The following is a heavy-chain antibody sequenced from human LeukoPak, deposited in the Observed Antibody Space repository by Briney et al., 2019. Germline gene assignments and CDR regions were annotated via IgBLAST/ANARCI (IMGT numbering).Heavy chain of an antibody. CDR3: ARVWFEGDYVWGSPLDY. CDR2: ISYDGSNK. J-gene: IGHJ4*02. V-gene: IGHV3-30*04. CDR1: GFTFSSYA. D-gene: IGHD3-16*01. Sequence: GGSLRLSCAASGFTFSSYAMHWVRQAPGKGLEWVAVISYDGSNKYYADSVKGRFTISRDNSKNTLYLQMNSLRAEDTAVYYCARVWFEGDYVWGSPLDYWGQGTLVTVSS.